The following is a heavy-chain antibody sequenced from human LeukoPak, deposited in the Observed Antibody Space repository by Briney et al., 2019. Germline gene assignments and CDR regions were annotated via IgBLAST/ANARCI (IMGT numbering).Heavy chain of an antibody. CDR3: ARDVGATAYFDY. V-gene: IGHV4-59*01. J-gene: IGHJ4*02. CDR2: IYYSGST. D-gene: IGHD1-26*01. Sequence: SETLSLTCTVSGGSISSYYWSWIRQPPGKGLEWIGYIYYSGSTNYNPSLKSRVTISVDTSKNQFSLKLSSVTAAGTAVYYCARDVGATAYFDYWGQGTLVTVSS. CDR1: GGSISSYY.